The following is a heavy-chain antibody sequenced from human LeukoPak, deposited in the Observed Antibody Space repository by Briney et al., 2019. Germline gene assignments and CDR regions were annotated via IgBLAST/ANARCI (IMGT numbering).Heavy chain of an antibody. J-gene: IGHJ6*03. Sequence: GGFLRLSCAASGFTFSSYGMHWVRQAPGKGLEWVAVIWYGGSNKYYADSVKGRFTISRDNSKNTLYLQMNSLRAEDTAVYYCAKGDYCSSTSCYGSPYMDVWGKGTTVTVSS. D-gene: IGHD2-2*01. CDR2: IWYGGSNK. CDR3: AKGDYCSSTSCYGSPYMDV. V-gene: IGHV3-30*02. CDR1: GFTFSSYG.